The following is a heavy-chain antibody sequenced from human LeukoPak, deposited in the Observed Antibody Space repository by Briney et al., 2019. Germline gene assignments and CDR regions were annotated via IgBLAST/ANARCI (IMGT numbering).Heavy chain of an antibody. CDR1: GGSFSGYY. V-gene: IGHV4-34*01. CDR3: ARGRNGYCSSTSCYRFDY. CDR2: INHSGST. D-gene: IGHD2-2*01. Sequence: SETLSLTCAVYGGSFSGYYWSWIRQPPGKGLEWIGEINHSGSTNYNPSLKSRVTISVDTSKNQFSLKLSSVTAADTAVYYCARGRNGYCSSTSCYRFDYWGQGTPVTVSS. J-gene: IGHJ4*02.